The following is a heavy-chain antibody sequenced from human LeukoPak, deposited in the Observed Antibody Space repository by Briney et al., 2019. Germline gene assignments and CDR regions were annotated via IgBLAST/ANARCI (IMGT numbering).Heavy chain of an antibody. J-gene: IGHJ6*03. D-gene: IGHD4-17*01. CDR1: GGSISNKY. CDR2: IYYSGST. CDR3: ARTTGYYYMDV. V-gene: IGHV4-59*01. Sequence: SETLSLTCTVSGGSISNKYWSWIRQPPGKGLEWIGYIYYSGSTNYNPSLKSRVTILVDTSKNQFSLKLSSVTAADTAVYYCARTTGYYYMDVWGKGTTVTVSS.